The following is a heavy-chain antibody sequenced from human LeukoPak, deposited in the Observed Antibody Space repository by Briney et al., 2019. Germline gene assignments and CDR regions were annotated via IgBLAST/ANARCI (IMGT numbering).Heavy chain of an antibody. J-gene: IGHJ4*02. D-gene: IGHD5-12*01. CDR3: AKDPYRASSGLVDY. CDR2: ISSSSSYI. V-gene: IGHV3-21*04. CDR1: GFTFSLYI. Sequence: GGSLRLSCAASGFTFSLYIMKWVRQAPGKGLEWVSSISSSSSYIYYADSVKGRFTISRDNAKNSLYLQMNSLRAEDTAVYYCAKDPYRASSGLVDYWGQGTLVTVSS.